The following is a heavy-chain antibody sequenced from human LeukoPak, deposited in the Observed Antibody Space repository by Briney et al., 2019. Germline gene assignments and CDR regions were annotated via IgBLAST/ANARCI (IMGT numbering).Heavy chain of an antibody. Sequence: ASVKVSCKASGYTFISYDINWVRQATGQGLEWMGWMNPNSGETGLAEKFQGRVTMTKSTSISAAYMELSSLRSEDTAVYYCARALRKVTSSYYYGMDVWGQGTTVTASS. CDR1: GYTFISYD. CDR3: ARALRKVTSSYYYGMDV. V-gene: IGHV1-8*01. D-gene: IGHD4-17*01. J-gene: IGHJ6*02. CDR2: MNPNSGET.